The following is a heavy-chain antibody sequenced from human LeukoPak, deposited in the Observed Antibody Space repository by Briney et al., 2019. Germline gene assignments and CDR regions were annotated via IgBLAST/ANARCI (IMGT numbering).Heavy chain of an antibody. CDR1: GGSISTYY. Sequence: SETLSLTCTVSGGSISTYYWSWIRQPPGPGPERLGYRYYTGSPNYHPSLKSRVTISVATSKNQFSLKLSSVTAADTAVYYRARSADRVIRGAPPYYYYYVDVWGKGTTVTVSS. CDR2: RYYTGSP. D-gene: IGHD3-10*01. V-gene: IGHV4-59*01. CDR3: ARSADRVIRGAPPYYYYYVDV. J-gene: IGHJ6*03.